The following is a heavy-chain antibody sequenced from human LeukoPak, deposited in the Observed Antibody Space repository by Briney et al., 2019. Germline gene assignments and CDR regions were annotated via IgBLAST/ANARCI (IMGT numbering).Heavy chain of an antibody. CDR2: INHSGST. CDR1: GGSFSGYY. Sequence: KPSESLSLTCAVYGGSFSGYYWSWVRQPPGKGLEWVGEINHSGSTNYNPSLKSRVTISVDTSKNQFALNLSSVTAADTAVYYCARGGTYYDYVWGSYRHNYFDYWGQGTLVTVSS. J-gene: IGHJ4*02. CDR3: ARGGTYYDYVWGSYRHNYFDY. V-gene: IGHV4-34*01. D-gene: IGHD3-16*02.